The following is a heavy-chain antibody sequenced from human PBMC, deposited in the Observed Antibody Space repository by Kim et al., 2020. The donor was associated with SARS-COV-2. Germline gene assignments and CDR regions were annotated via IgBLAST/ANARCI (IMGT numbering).Heavy chain of an antibody. J-gene: IGHJ4*02. D-gene: IGHD2-15*01. Sequence: NYTPSLKGRVTISVDTAKNQFSLKLSSVTAADTAVYYCARHTVVPYYFDYWGQGTLVTVSS. CDR3: ARHTVVPYYFDY. V-gene: IGHV4-59*08.